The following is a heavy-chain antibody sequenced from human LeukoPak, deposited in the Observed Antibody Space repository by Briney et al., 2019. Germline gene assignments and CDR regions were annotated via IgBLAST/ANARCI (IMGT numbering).Heavy chain of an antibody. CDR2: ISADSGNA. CDR1: GYTFTTYG. J-gene: IGHJ4*02. V-gene: IGHV1-18*01. Sequence: ASVTVSCKASGYTFTTYGISWVRQAPGQGLEWMGWISADSGNANYAQKFQGRVTMTTDTSTSIAYMELRSLRSDDTAVYYCAREDMVARIPLFDYWGQGTLVAVSS. CDR3: AREDMVARIPLFDY. D-gene: IGHD5-12*01.